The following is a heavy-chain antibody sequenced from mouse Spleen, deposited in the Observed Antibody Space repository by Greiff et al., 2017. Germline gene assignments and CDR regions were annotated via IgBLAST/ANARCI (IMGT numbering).Heavy chain of an antibody. J-gene: IGHJ3*01. CDR2: IYPRSGNT. Sequence: VKLMESGAELARPGASVKLSCKASGYTFTSYGISWVKQRTGQGLEWIGEIYPRSGNTYYNEKFKGKATLTADKSSSTAYMELRSLTSEDSAVYFCARFDYDPWFAYWGQGTLVTVSA. V-gene: IGHV1-81*01. D-gene: IGHD2-4*01. CDR1: GYTFTSYG. CDR3: ARFDYDPWFAY.